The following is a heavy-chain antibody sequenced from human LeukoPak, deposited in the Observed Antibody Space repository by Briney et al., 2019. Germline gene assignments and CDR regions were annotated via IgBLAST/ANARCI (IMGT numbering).Heavy chain of an antibody. V-gene: IGHV1-8*01. J-gene: IGHJ4*02. CDR1: GYTFTSYD. CDR3: ARDLRDDFWSGYPTVDY. D-gene: IGHD3-3*01. CDR2: MNPNSGNT. Sequence: GASVKVSCKASGYTFTSYDINWVRQATGQGLEWMGWMNPNSGNTGYAQKFQGRVTMTRNTSISTAYMELSSLRSEDTAVYYCARDLRDDFWSGYPTVDYWGQGTLVTVSS.